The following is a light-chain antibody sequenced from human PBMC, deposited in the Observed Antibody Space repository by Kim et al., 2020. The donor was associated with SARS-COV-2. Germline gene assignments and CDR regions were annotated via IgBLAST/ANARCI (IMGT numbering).Light chain of an antibody. CDR1: QGISSW. Sequence: DIQMTQSPFSLSASVGDRVTITCRASQGISSWLAWYQQKPEEAPKSLIYAASSLQSGVPSRFSGSGSGTDFTLTISSLQPEDFATFYCQQYDSYPRTFGQGAKVDIE. J-gene: IGKJ1*01. V-gene: IGKV1D-16*01. CDR2: AAS. CDR3: QQYDSYPRT.